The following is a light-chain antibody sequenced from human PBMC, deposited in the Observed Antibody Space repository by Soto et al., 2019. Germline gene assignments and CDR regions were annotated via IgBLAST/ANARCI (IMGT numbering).Light chain of an antibody. CDR1: QTISSW. CDR2: AAS. J-gene: IGKJ4*01. CDR3: QQSYSTS. V-gene: IGKV1-39*01. Sequence: DIQMTQSPSTLSGSVGDRVTITCRASQTISSWLAWYQQKPGKAPKLLIYAASSLQSGVPSRFSGSGSGTDFTLTISSLQPEDFATYYCQQSYSTSFGGGTKVDI.